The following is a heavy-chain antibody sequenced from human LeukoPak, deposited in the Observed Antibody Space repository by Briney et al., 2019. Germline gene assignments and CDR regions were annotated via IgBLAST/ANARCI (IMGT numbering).Heavy chain of an antibody. V-gene: IGHV1-2*02. CDR2: INPNSGGT. J-gene: IGHJ4*02. Sequence: ASVKVSCKASGYTFTSYAMNWVRQAPGQGLEWMGWINPNSGGTNYAQKFQGRVTMTRDTSISTAYMELSRLRSDDTAVYYCASFDILTGNDYWGQGTLVTVSS. CDR1: GYTFTSYA. CDR3: ASFDILTGNDY. D-gene: IGHD3-9*01.